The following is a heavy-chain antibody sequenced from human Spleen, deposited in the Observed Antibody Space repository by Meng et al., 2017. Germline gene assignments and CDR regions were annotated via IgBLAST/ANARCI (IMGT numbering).Heavy chain of an antibody. V-gene: IGHV4-31*01. D-gene: IGHD4-23*01. J-gene: IGHJ4*02. CDR3: AKQGTLKTPFDY. CDR2: IYYSGST. CDR1: GDSISSGGYY. Sequence: VQLQGSGPGLVKPSQTLSLTCSVSGDSISSGGYYWSWVRQHAGKGLEWTGYIYYSGSTYYIPALKSLVIISLKLSSVTAADTAVYYCAKQGTLKTPFDYWGQGTLVTVSS.